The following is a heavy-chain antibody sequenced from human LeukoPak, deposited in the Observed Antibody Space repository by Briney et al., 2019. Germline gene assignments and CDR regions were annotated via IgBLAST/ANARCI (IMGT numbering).Heavy chain of an antibody. CDR3: ARAPPYYDILTGHSRNNWFDP. V-gene: IGHV1-69*06. CDR1: GGTFSSYA. D-gene: IGHD3-9*01. Sequence: SVKVSCKASGGTFSSYAISWVRQAPGQGLEWMGGIIPIFGTANYAQKFQGRVTITADKSTSTAYMELSSLRSEDTAVYYCARAPPYYDILTGHSRNNWFDPWGQGTLVTVSS. CDR2: IIPIFGTA. J-gene: IGHJ5*02.